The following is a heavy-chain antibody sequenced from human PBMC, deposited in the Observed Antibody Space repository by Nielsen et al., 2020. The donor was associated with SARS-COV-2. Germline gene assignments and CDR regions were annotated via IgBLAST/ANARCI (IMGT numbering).Heavy chain of an antibody. CDR2: ISAYNGNT. Sequence: ASVKVSCKASGGTFSSYAISWVRQAPGQGLEWMGWISAYNGNTNYAQKLQGRVTMTTDTSTSTAYMELRSPRSDDTAVYYCARDTDTAMVIGWFDPWGQGTLVTVSS. V-gene: IGHV1-18*01. CDR1: GGTFSSYA. J-gene: IGHJ5*02. D-gene: IGHD5-18*01. CDR3: ARDTDTAMVIGWFDP.